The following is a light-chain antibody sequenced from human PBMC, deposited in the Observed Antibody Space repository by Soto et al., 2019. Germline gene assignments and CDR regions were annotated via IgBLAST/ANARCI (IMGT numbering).Light chain of an antibody. CDR3: QQYGGSTRT. CDR2: GAS. V-gene: IGKV3-20*01. J-gene: IGKJ1*01. CDR1: QSVSGY. Sequence: DIVLTQSPVTLSLYPGERATLSCRASQSVSGYLVWYQQKPGQAPRLIIHGASSRATGVPDRITGSGSGTDFTLSISRLEPEDFAVYYCQQYGGSTRTFGQGTKVDIK.